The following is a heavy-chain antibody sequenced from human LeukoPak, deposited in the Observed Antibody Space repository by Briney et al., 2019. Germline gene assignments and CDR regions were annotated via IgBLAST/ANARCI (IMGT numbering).Heavy chain of an antibody. Sequence: SVKVSCKASGGTFSSYAISWVRQAPGQGLEWMGGIIPIFGTANYAQKFQGRVTITADESTSTAYMELSSLRSEDTAVYYRAREDSSGYTSDYWGQGTLVTVSS. J-gene: IGHJ4*02. CDR1: GGTFSSYA. CDR3: AREDSSGYTSDY. CDR2: IIPIFGTA. V-gene: IGHV1-69*01. D-gene: IGHD3-22*01.